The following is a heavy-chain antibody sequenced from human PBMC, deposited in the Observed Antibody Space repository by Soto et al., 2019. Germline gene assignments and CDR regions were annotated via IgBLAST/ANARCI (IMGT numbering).Heavy chain of an antibody. J-gene: IGHJ4*02. CDR3: ARENYGGHYFDY. Sequence: SETLSLTCAVYGGSFSGYYWSWIRQPPGKGLEWIGEINHSGSTNYNPSLKSRVTISVDTSKNQFSLKLSSVTAADTAVYYCARENYGGHYFDYWGQGTLVTVSS. CDR2: INHSGST. V-gene: IGHV4-34*01. D-gene: IGHD3-10*01. CDR1: GGSFSGYY.